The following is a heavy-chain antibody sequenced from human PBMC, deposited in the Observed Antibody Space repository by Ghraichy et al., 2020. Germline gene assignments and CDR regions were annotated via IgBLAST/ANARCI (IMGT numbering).Heavy chain of an antibody. CDR3: ARPSRVVRFYYFDGLDV. CDR1: GFTFSSYD. CDR2: ISSSGKNK. V-gene: IGHV3-48*03. D-gene: IGHD4-23*01. Sequence: GGSLRLSCVGFGFTFSSYDMNWVRQSPGKGLEWVSYISSSGKNKFYADSVKVRFTISIDNAQNSLSLQMNSLRDDDTAVYYCARPSRVVRFYYFDGLDVWRQGTTVTVSS. J-gene: IGHJ6*02.